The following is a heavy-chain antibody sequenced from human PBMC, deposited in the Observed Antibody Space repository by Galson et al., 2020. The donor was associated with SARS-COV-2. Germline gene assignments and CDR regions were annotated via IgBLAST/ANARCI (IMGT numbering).Heavy chain of an antibody. CDR1: GFSPSTSGVG. CDR3: AHIVLRYFDWLLSGLIFDY. CDR2: IYWTDDK. D-gene: IGHD3-9*01. Sequence: SGPTLVKPTQTLTLTCTFPGFSPSTSGVGVGWIRQPPGKALEWLALIYWTDDKRYSPSLKSRLTITKDTSKNQVVLTMTNMDPVDTATYYCAHIVLRYFDWLLSGLIFDYWGQGTLVTVSS. J-gene: IGHJ4*02. V-gene: IGHV2-5*01.